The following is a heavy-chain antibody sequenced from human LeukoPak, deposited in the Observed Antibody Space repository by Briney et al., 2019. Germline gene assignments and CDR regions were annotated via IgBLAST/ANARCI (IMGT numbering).Heavy chain of an antibody. J-gene: IGHJ4*02. CDR1: GGSISSYY. CDR3: ARAYYGSGSSYFDY. CDR2: IYYSGST. V-gene: IGHV4-59*01. Sequence: SETLSLTCTVSGGSISSYYWSWIRQPPGKGLEWIGYIYYSGSTNYNPSLTSRVTISVDTSKNQFSLKLSSVTAADTAVYYCARAYYGSGSSYFDYWGQGTPVTVSS. D-gene: IGHD3-10*01.